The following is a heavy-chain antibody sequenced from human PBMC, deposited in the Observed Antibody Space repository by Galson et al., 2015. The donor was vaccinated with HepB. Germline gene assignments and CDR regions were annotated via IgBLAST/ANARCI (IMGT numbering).Heavy chain of an antibody. J-gene: IGHJ6*02. Sequence: SVKVSCKASGYTFTSYYMHWVRQAPGQGLEWMGIINPSGGSTSYAQKFQGRVTMTRDTSRSTVYMELSSLRSEDTAVYYCAREVGGRDYGMDVWGQGTTVTVSS. D-gene: IGHD3-16*01. CDR1: GYTFTSYY. CDR3: AREVGGRDYGMDV. V-gene: IGHV1-46*01. CDR2: INPSGGST.